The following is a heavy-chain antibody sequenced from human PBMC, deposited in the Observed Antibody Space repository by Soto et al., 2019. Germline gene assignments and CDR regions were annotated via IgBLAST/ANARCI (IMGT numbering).Heavy chain of an antibody. CDR3: ARIRAYYYDSSGYFYPRGFDY. Sequence: SETLSLTCTVSGGSISSYYWSWIRQPPGKGLEWIGYIYYSGSTNYNPSLKSRVTISVDTSKNQFSLKLSSVTAADTAVYYCARIRAYYYDSSGYFYPRGFDYWGQGTLVTVS. CDR2: IYYSGST. CDR1: GGSISSYY. V-gene: IGHV4-59*01. D-gene: IGHD3-22*01. J-gene: IGHJ4*02.